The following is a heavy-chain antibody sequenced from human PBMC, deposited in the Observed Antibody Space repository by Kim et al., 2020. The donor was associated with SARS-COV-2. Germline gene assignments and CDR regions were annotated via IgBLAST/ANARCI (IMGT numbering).Heavy chain of an antibody. CDR3: AKWRSTVTRAWADFDY. Sequence: VNGRLSISMDHAKHTLYLQMNSLRAEDTAVYYCAKWRSTVTRAWADFDYWGQGTLVTVSS. J-gene: IGHJ4*02. V-gene: IGHV3-23*01. D-gene: IGHD4-17*01.